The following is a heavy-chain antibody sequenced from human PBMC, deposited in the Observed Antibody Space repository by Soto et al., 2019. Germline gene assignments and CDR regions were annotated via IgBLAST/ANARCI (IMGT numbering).Heavy chain of an antibody. D-gene: IGHD1-1*01. CDR1: GASFTSYY. V-gene: IGHV4-59*01. CDR2: IYYGGRT. J-gene: IGHJ5*02. CDR3: ARRRTERHNWFDP. Sequence: SETLSLTCTVSGASFTSYYWSWIRQPPGKGLEWIGYIYYGGRTNYNPSLKNRVTISRDTSKNQVFLRLTSVTAADTAVYYCARRRTERHNWFDPWGQGTLVTVSS.